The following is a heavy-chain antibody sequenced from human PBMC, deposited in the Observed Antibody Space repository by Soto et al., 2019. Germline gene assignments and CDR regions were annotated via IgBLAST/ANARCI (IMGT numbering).Heavy chain of an antibody. CDR1: GDSVSSNIAA. Sequence: QTVALPGAISGDSVSSNIAACNWVRHSPSRGLEWPGRTKYRSKWYTDYATSLKSRISINPDTSKNQVYLQLNSVTPEDTAVYYCAREGSSTWTYYFDFWGQGILVTVYS. CDR2: TKYRSKWYT. J-gene: IGHJ4*02. CDR3: AREGSSTWTYYFDF. D-gene: IGHD6-13*01. V-gene: IGHV6-1*01.